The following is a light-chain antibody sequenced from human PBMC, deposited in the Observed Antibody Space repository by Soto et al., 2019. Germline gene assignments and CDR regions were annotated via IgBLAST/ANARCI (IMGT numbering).Light chain of an antibody. CDR1: QSVSSSY. CDR2: GAS. V-gene: IGKV3-20*01. CDR3: QQYGSSPLWT. J-gene: IGKJ1*01. Sequence: EIVLTQSPGTLSLSPGERATLSCRASQSVSSSYLAWYQQKPGQAPRLLIYGASSRATGIPDRFSGSGSGKELTLTIRSLEPEDFAVYYCQQYGSSPLWTFGQGTKVEIK.